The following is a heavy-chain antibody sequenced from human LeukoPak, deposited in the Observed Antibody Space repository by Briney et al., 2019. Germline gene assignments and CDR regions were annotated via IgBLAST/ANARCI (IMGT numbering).Heavy chain of an antibody. CDR1: GGSISNGGYY. CDR2: IYNSGNT. Sequence: PSQTLSLTCTVPGGSISNGGYYWSWIRQHPGKGLEWIGYIYNSGNTYYNPSLKSGIAISVDTSKNQFSLKLSSVTAADTAVYYCARGSSGWLRFDYWGQGTLVTVSS. CDR3: ARGSSGWLRFDY. V-gene: IGHV4-31*03. J-gene: IGHJ4*02. D-gene: IGHD6-19*01.